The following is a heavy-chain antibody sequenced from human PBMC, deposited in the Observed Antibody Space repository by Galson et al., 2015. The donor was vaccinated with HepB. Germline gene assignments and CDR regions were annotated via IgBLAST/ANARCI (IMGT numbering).Heavy chain of an antibody. CDR3: AKDGRRTKQYYYDTSGNWYFDL. D-gene: IGHD3-22*01. Sequence: SLRLSCAASGFTVSTSYMSWVRQAPGKGLEWVSIIYSGGGTFYADSVKGRFTISRDNSKNTVYLQMNSLRAEDTAVYYCAKDGRRTKQYYYDTSGNWYFDLWGRGTLVTVSS. CDR1: GFTVSTSY. CDR2: IYSGGGT. J-gene: IGHJ2*01. V-gene: IGHV3-53*01.